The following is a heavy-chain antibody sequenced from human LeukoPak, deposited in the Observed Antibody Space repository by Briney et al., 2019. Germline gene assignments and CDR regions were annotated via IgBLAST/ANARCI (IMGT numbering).Heavy chain of an antibody. D-gene: IGHD5-24*01. V-gene: IGHV4-4*09. Sequence: SETLSLTCTVSGGSISSYYWSWIRQPPGKGLEWIGYIYTSGSTNYNPSLKSRVTISVDTSKNQFSLKLSSVTAADTAVYYCARQLRDGYNFPCWGQGTLVTVSS. CDR1: GGSISSYY. J-gene: IGHJ4*02. CDR3: ARQLRDGYNFPC. CDR2: IYTSGST.